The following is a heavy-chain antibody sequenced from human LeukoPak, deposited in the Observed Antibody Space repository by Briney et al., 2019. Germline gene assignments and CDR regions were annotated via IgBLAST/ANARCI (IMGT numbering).Heavy chain of an antibody. CDR2: VNTDGSAT. CDR1: GFTFSNYW. CDR3: ARETLIRGFMPDY. V-gene: IGHV3-74*01. J-gene: IGHJ4*02. D-gene: IGHD3-10*01. Sequence: PGGSLILSCAASGFTFSNYWMHWVRQTPGKGLVWVSRVNTDGSATAYADSVRGRFTISRDNAKNTLYLQMNSLRAGDTAVYYCARETLIRGFMPDYWGQGTLVTVSS.